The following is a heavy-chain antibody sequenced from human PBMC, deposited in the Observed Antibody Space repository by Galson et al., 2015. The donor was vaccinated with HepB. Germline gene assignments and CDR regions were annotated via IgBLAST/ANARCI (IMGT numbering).Heavy chain of an antibody. CDR2: IKDITDGGTT. J-gene: IGHJ4*02. Sequence: LRLSCAASGFTFSKAWMSWVRQTPGKGLEGVGRIKDITDGGTTDYAAPVKGRFTVSRDDSINTLYLHMNSLQTEDTAVYYCTTVDWTYKRSGYFDFWGQGTLVTVSS. V-gene: IGHV3-15*01. D-gene: IGHD1-7*01. CDR3: TTVDWTYKRSGYFDF. CDR1: GFTFSKAW.